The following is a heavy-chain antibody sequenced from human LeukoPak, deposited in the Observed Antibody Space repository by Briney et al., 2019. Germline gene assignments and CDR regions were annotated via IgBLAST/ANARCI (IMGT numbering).Heavy chain of an antibody. D-gene: IGHD2-15*01. CDR3: VIGVGWQPDY. Sequence: PSETLSLTCTIFGDSVTGYYLNWVRQPPGKGPEWIGHIYKIGTTNYNPSLKSRLTISADTSKNQFSLKLRSVTAADTAVYYCVIGVGWQPDYWGQGALVTVSS. CDR1: GDSVTGYY. J-gene: IGHJ4*02. V-gene: IGHV4-59*02. CDR2: IYKIGTT.